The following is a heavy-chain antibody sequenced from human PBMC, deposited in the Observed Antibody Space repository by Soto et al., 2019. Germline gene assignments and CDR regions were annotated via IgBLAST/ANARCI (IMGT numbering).Heavy chain of an antibody. D-gene: IGHD6-6*01. J-gene: IGHJ6*02. CDR3: ARAAARRVYYYGMDV. CDR2: INPNSGGT. V-gene: IGHV1-2*04. Sequence: PSVKVSCKASGYTNTGYYMHWVRHAHGQGLEWMGWINPNSGGTNYAQKFQGWVTMTRDTSISTAYMELSRLRSDDTAVYYCARAAARRVYYYGMDVWVQGTTVTVSS. CDR1: GYTNTGYY.